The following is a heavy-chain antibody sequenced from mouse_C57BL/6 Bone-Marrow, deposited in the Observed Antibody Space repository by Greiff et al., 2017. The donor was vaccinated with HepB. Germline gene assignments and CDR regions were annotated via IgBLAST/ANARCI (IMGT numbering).Heavy chain of an antibody. V-gene: IGHV1-18*01. CDR3: ARPSSGYGFAY. J-gene: IGHJ3*01. CDR1: GYTFTDYN. CDR2: INPNNGGT. Sequence: VQLQQSGPELVKPGASVKIPCKASGYTFTDYNMDWVKQSHGKSLEWIGDINPNNGGTIYNQKFKGKATLTVDKSSSTAYMEIRSLTSEDTAVYYCARPSSGYGFAYWGQGTLVTVSA. D-gene: IGHD3-2*02.